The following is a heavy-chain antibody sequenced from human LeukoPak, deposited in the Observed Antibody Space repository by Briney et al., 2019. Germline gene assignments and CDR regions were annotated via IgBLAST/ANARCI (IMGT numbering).Heavy chain of an antibody. V-gene: IGHV3-23*01. CDR1: GFTFSSYA. D-gene: IGHD5-18*01. Sequence: PGGSLRLSCAASGFTFSSYAMSWVRQAPGKGLEWVSAISGSGGSTYYADSVKGRFTIPRDNSKNTLYLQMNSLRAEDTAVYYCAKARGYSYGPDQNWGQGTLVTVSS. J-gene: IGHJ4*02. CDR2: ISGSGGST. CDR3: AKARGYSYGPDQN.